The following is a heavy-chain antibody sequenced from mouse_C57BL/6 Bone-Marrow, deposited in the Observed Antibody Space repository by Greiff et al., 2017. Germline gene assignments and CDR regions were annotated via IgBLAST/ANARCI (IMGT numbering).Heavy chain of an antibody. CDR3: TRSLITTVPWYFDV. Sequence: QVQLQQSGAELVRPGASVTLSCKASGYTFTDYEMHWVKQTPVHGLEWIGAIDPETGGTAYNQKFKGKAILTADKSSSTAYMELRSLTSEDSAVYYCTRSLITTVPWYFDVWGTGTTVTVSS. CDR2: IDPETGGT. V-gene: IGHV1-15*01. D-gene: IGHD1-1*01. CDR1: GYTFTDYE. J-gene: IGHJ1*03.